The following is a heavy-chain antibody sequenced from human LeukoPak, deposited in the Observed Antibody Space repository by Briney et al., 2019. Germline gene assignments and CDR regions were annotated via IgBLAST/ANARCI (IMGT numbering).Heavy chain of an antibody. CDR3: AREGRGQQLTPIDY. D-gene: IGHD6-13*01. J-gene: IGHJ4*02. Sequence: ASVKVSCKASGYTFTGYYMHWVRQAPGQGLEWMGWINPNSGGTNYAQKFQGWVTMTRDTSISTAYMELSRLRSDDTAVYYCAREGRGQQLTPIDYWGPGALVTVSS. V-gene: IGHV1-2*04. CDR2: INPNSGGT. CDR1: GYTFTGYY.